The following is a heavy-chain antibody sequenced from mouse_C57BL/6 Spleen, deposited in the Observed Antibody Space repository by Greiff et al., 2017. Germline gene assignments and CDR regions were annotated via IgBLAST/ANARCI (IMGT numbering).Heavy chain of an antibody. V-gene: IGHV5-6*01. J-gene: IGHJ4*01. CDR3: ARHLLWYPAMDY. CDR1: GFTFSSYG. Sequence: EVQGVESGGDLVKPGGSLKLSCAASGFTFSSYGMSWVRQTPDNRLEWVATISSGGSYTYYPDSVKGRVTISRDNAKNTLYLQMSSLKSEDTAMYYCARHLLWYPAMDYWGQGTSVTVSS. D-gene: IGHD2-1*01. CDR2: ISSGGSYT.